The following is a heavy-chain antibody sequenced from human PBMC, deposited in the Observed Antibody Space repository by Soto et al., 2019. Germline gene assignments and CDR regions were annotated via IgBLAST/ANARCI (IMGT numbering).Heavy chain of an antibody. CDR1: GGSISSYY. Sequence: QVQLQESGPGLVKPSETLSLTCTVSGGSISSYYWSWIRQPPGKGLEWIGYIYYSGSTNYNPSLKSRVTISVDTSKNQFSLKLSSVTAADTAVYYCARGDVGVEWSLMGGWFDPWGQGTLVTVSS. CDR3: ARGDVGVEWSLMGGWFDP. CDR2: IYYSGST. V-gene: IGHV4-59*01. D-gene: IGHD3-3*01. J-gene: IGHJ5*02.